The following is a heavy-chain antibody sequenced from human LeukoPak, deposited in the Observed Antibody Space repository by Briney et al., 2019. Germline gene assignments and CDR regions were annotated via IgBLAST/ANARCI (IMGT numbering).Heavy chain of an antibody. CDR2: IYYSGST. V-gene: IGHV4-39*07. D-gene: IGHD6-6*01. CDR3: ARGIAARPWDY. Sequence: PSETLSLTCTVSGGSISSSSYYWGWIRQPPGKGLEWIASIYYSGSTYYNPSLKSRVTISVDTSKNQFSLKLSSVTAADTAVYYCARGIAARPWDYWGQGTLVTVSS. J-gene: IGHJ4*02. CDR1: GGSISSSSYY.